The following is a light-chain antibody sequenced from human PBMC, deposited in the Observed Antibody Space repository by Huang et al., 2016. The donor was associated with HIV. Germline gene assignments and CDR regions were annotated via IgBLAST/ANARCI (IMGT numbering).Light chain of an antibody. V-gene: IGKV1-39*01. CDR1: ENIRKY. J-gene: IGKJ1*01. CDR3: QQSYNAPRT. CDR2: DAS. Sequence: DIQMTQSPSSLSAFVGDKVTITCRASENIRKYLNWYQQKPGKAPNLLLYDASSLQSGVPSRFSGSGTGTDFNLTINSLQPEDYATYFCQQSYNAPRTFGQGTKVEIK.